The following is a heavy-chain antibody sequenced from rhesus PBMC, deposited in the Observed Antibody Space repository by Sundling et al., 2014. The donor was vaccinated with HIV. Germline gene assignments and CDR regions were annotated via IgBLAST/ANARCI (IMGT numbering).Heavy chain of an antibody. CDR1: GGSISDSYY. J-gene: IGHJ4*01. Sequence: QVQLQESGPGLVKPSETLSLTCAVSGGSISDSYYWGWIRLPPGKGLEWIGEIHGNSGSTNYNPSLKSRVAISRDTSKIQFSLNLNSVTAADTAVYYCAREEWQLYVDYWGQGVLVTVSS. D-gene: IGHD1-44*02. CDR3: AREEWQLYVDY. V-gene: IGHV4-106*01. CDR2: IHGNSGST.